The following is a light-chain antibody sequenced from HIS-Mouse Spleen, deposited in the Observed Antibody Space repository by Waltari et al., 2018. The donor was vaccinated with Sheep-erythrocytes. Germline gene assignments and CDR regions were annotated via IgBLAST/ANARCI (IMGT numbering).Light chain of an antibody. CDR3: CSYAGSYNHV. J-gene: IGLJ1*01. Sequence: QSALTQPRSVSGSPGQSVTISCTGTSSDVGGSNYVSWYQQHPGKAPKRMIYDFSKRPSGVPDRFSGSKSGNTASLTISGLQAEDEADYYCCSYAGSYNHVFATGTKVTVL. V-gene: IGLV2-11*01. CDR2: DFS. CDR1: SSDVGGSNY.